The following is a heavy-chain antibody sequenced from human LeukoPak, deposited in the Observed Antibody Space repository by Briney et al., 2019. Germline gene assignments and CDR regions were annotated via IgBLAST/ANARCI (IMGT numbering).Heavy chain of an antibody. CDR1: GGSISSSSYY. V-gene: IGHV4-39*01. D-gene: IGHD5-12*01. J-gene: IGHJ5*02. CDR2: IYYSGST. Sequence: PSGTLSLTCTVSGGSISSSSYYWGWIRQPPGKGLEWIGSIYYSGSTYYDPSLKSRVTISVDTSKNQFSLKLSSVTAADTAVYYCAGKRGSYWFDPWGQGTLVTVSS. CDR3: AGKRGSYWFDP.